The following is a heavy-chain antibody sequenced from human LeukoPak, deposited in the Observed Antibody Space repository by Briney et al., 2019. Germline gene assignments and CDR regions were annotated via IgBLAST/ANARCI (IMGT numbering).Heavy chain of an antibody. CDR3: ARHHDGGPKLRLDF. Sequence: KPSETLSLTCRVSGASVSNYYWSWIRQSPGKGLEWIGFFHYSGGTNYNPSLNSRVTTSKDTSMNQLSLTLVSVTAADTAVYFCARHHDGGPKLRLDFWGLGVLVTVSS. D-gene: IGHD2-15*01. CDR1: GASVSNYY. CDR2: FHYSGGT. V-gene: IGHV4-59*08. J-gene: IGHJ4*02.